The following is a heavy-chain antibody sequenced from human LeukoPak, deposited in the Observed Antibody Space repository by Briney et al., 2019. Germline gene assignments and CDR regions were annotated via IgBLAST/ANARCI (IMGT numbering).Heavy chain of an antibody. D-gene: IGHD3-16*02. CDR3: GPSLGELSQSSLFDY. CDR2: IRYDGSYK. CDR1: GFTFSSYG. J-gene: IGHJ4*02. Sequence: PGGSLRLSCVTSGFTFSSYGMHWVRQAPGKGLEWVAFIRYDGSYKYYPDSVKGRFTISRDNSKNTLYLQMNSLRAEDTAVYYCGPSLGELSQSSLFDYWGQGTLVTVSS. V-gene: IGHV3-30*02.